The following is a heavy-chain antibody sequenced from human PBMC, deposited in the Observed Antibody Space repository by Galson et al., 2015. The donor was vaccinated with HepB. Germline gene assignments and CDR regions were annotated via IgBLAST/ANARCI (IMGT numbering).Heavy chain of an antibody. V-gene: IGHV1-2*06. Sequence: SVKVSCKASGYTFTGYYMHWVRQAPGQGLEWMGRINPNSGGTNYAQKFQGRVTMTRDTSISTAYMELSRLRSDDTAVYYCARIRIAVAGNPSWAIQGELDYWGQGTLVTVSS. CDR3: ARIRIAVAGNPSWAIQGELDY. CDR1: GYTFTGYY. J-gene: IGHJ4*02. CDR2: INPNSGGT. D-gene: IGHD6-19*01.